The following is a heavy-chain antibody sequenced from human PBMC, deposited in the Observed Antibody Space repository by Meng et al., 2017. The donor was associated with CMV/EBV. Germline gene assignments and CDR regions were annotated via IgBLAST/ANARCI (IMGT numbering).Heavy chain of an antibody. V-gene: IGHV1-18*01. CDR3: ARARLGVEIGAHPSYYYYGMDV. CDR1: CYTFTSYG. J-gene: IGHJ6*02. CDR2: ISAYNGNT. Sequence: ASVKISCKASCYTFTSYGISWMRQAPGEGLEWMGWISAYNGNTNYAQKIQGRVTMTTDTSTSTAYMELRSLRSDDTAVYYCARARLGVEIGAHPSYYYYGMDVWGQGTTVTVSS. D-gene: IGHD5-24*01.